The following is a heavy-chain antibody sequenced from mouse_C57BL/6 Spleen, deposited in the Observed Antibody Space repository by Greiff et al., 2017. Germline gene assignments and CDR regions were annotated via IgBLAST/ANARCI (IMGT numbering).Heavy chain of an antibody. CDR2: ICPGSGST. Sequence: QVQLQQPGAELVKPGASVKMSCKASGYTFTSYWITWVKQRPGQGLEWIGDICPGSGSTNYNEKFKSKATLTVDTSSSTAYMQLSSLTSEDSAVYYCARCYYGNYDYAMDFWGQGTSVTVSS. CDR1: GYTFTSYW. J-gene: IGHJ4*01. CDR3: ARCYYGNYDYAMDF. D-gene: IGHD2-1*01. V-gene: IGHV1-55*01.